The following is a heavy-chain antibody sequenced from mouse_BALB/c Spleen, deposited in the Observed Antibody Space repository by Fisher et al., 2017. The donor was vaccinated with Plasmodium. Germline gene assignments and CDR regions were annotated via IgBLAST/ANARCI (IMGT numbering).Heavy chain of an antibody. CDR3: TRGERGSLDY. V-gene: IGHV1-26*01. J-gene: IGHJ4*01. Sequence: KFKGKAILTVDKSSSTAYMDLRSLTSEDSAVYYCTRGERGSLDYWGQGTSVTVSS. D-gene: IGHD6-2*01.